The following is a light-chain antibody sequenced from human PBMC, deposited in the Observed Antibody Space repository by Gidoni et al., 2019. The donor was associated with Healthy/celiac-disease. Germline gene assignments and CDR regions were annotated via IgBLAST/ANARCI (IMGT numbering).Light chain of an antibody. CDR1: QSVSSY. CDR3: QQRSNWPPWT. CDR2: DAS. V-gene: IGKV3-11*01. Sequence: EIVFTQSLATLSSSQGERATLSCRASQSVSSYLAWYQQKPGQAPRLLIYDASNRATGIPARFSGSGCGTDFTLTISSLEPEDVAVYYCQQRSNWPPWTFXQXTKVEIK. J-gene: IGKJ1*01.